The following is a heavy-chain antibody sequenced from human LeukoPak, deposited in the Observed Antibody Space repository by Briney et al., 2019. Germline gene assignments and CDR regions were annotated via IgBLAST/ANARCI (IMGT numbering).Heavy chain of an antibody. Sequence: GGSLRLSCVASGFTFSDYYMDWVRQAPGKGLEWVAFIRYDGSNKYYADSVKGRFTISRDNSKNTLYLQMNSLRAEDTAVYYCAKDSSSFHYFDYWGQGTLVTVSS. J-gene: IGHJ4*02. CDR3: AKDSSSFHYFDY. CDR2: IRYDGSNK. D-gene: IGHD6-6*01. V-gene: IGHV3-30*02. CDR1: GFTFSDYY.